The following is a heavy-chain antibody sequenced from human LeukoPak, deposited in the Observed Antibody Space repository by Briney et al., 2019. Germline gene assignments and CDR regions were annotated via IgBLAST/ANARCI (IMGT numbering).Heavy chain of an antibody. CDR1: GFTFSSYG. D-gene: IGHD6-13*01. CDR2: ISYDGSNK. Sequence: QPGGSLRLSCAASGFTFSSYGMHWVRQAPGKGLEWVAVISYDGSNKYYADSVKGRFTISRDNAKNSLYLQMNSLRAEDTAVYYCARVTPGDSSIYYYYGMDVWGQGTTVTVSS. V-gene: IGHV3-30*03. J-gene: IGHJ6*02. CDR3: ARVTPGDSSIYYYYGMDV.